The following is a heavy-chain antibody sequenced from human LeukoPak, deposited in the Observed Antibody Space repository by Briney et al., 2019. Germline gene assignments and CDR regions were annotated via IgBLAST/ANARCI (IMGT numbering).Heavy chain of an antibody. J-gene: IGHJ6*03. CDR2: IIPIFGTA. V-gene: IGHV1-69*05. CDR1: GGTFSSYA. CDR3: ARDSPPMGDYYYYYMDV. Sequence: SVKVSCKASGGTFSSYAISWVRQAPGQGLEWMGGIIPIFGTANYAQKFQGRVTITTDESTSTAYMELSSLGSEDTAVYYCARDSPPMGDYYYYYMDVWGKGTTVTVSS. D-gene: IGHD2-8*01.